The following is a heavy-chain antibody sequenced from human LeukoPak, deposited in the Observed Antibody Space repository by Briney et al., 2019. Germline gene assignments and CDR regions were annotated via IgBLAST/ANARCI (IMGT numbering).Heavy chain of an antibody. CDR1: GGSFSGYY. V-gene: IGHV4-34*01. CDR2: IYHSGST. Sequence: SETLSLTCAVYGGSFSGYYWSWISQPPGKGLEWIGSIYHSGSTYYNPSLKSRVTISVDTSKNQFSLKLSSVTAADTAVYYCARDLSMADLGWFDPWGQGTLVTVSS. CDR3: ARDLSMADLGWFDP. J-gene: IGHJ5*02. D-gene: IGHD2-8*01.